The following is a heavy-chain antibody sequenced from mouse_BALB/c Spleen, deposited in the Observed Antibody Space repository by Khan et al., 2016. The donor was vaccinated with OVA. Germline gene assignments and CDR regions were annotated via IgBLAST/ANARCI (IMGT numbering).Heavy chain of an antibody. D-gene: IGHD1-2*01. Sequence: QVQLKQSGPGLVAPSQSLSITCTVTGFSLASYGVSWVRQPPGKGLEWLGVIWGDGSTNYHSALISRLSISKDNSKSQVFLKVNSLQTDDTATYYCATSVEGYGYVAWFAYWGQGTLVTVSA. CDR1: GFSLASYG. CDR3: ATSVEGYGYVAWFAY. J-gene: IGHJ3*01. CDR2: IWGDGST. V-gene: IGHV2-3*01.